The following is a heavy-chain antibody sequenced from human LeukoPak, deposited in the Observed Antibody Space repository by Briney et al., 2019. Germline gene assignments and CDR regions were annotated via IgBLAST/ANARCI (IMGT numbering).Heavy chain of an antibody. J-gene: IGHJ5*02. CDR2: IYYSGST. V-gene: IGHV4-39*07. Sequence: PSETLSLTCTVSGGSISSSSYYWGWIRQPPGKGLEWIGSIYYSGSTYYNPSLKSRVTISVDTSKNQFSLKLSSVTAADTAVYYCARGPSNDYYDSSGYYYVWWFDPWGQGTLVTVSS. CDR3: ARGPSNDYYDSSGYYYVWWFDP. CDR1: GGSISSSSYY. D-gene: IGHD3-22*01.